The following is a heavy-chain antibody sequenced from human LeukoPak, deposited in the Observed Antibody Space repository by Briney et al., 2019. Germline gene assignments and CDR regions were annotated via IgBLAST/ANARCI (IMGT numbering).Heavy chain of an antibody. CDR1: GFTVSSNY. Sequence: GGSLRLSCAASGFTVSSNYMSWVRQAPGKGLEWVSVIYSGGSTYYADSVKGRFTISRDNAKNSLYLQMNSLRAEDTAVYYCARYSSSWEDFDYWGQGTLVTVSS. J-gene: IGHJ4*02. V-gene: IGHV3-53*01. CDR3: ARYSSSWEDFDY. CDR2: IYSGGST. D-gene: IGHD6-13*01.